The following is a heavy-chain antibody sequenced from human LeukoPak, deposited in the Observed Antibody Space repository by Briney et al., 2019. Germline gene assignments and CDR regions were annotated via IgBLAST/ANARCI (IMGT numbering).Heavy chain of an antibody. CDR1: GYTFTSYY. CDR3: ARGWGWTAAIFGSPKYGMDV. CDR2: INPSGGST. V-gene: IGHV1-46*01. D-gene: IGHD2-2*01. J-gene: IGHJ6*02. Sequence: ASVKVSCKASGYTFTSYYMHWVRQAPGQGLEWMGIINPSGGSTSYAQKFQGRVTMTRDTSTSTVYMELSSLRSEDTAVYYCARGWGWTAAIFGSPKYGMDVWGQGTTVTVSS.